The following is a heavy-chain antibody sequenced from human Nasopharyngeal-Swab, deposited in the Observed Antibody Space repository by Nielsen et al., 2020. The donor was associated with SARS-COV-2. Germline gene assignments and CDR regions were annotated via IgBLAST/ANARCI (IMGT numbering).Heavy chain of an antibody. CDR2: ISQSGYT. CDR1: GGSLSDYY. V-gene: IGHV4-34*10. Sequence: SQTLSLTCAVFGGSLSDYYWSWIRQSAGKRLEWNGEISQSGYTNYNPSLKSRVTMSVDTSQNPFYLKLISMTAADTAMYYCARGPTGDKEKYNGKDFEYWGQGTLVTVSS. J-gene: IGHJ4*02. CDR3: ARGPTGDKEKYNGKDFEY. D-gene: IGHD3-10*01.